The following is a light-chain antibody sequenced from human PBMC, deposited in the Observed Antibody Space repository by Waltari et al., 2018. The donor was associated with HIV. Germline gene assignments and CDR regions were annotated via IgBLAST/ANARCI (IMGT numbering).Light chain of an antibody. J-gene: IGLJ2*01. CDR3: SSYADSDNPVV. CDR1: SCTVRAYNY. V-gene: IGLV2-8*01. CDR2: DFP. Sequence: QPALASPPSASRSAGQSVTISCTRTSCTVRAYNYVSCYLQHTVQSPQLIIYDFPQRPSGVPDRCSGSKSGNTASLTVSGLKGEDEDDYDCSSYADSDNPVVFGGGTKLTVL.